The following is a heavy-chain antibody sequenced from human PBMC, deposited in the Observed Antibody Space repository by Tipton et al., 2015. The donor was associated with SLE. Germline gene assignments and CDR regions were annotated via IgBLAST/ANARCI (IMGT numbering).Heavy chain of an antibody. Sequence: TLSLTCAVYGGSFSGYYWSWIRQPPGKGLEWIGEINHSGSTNYNPSLKSRVTISIDTSKNQFSLKVSSGTAADTAVYYCARGRYCSSTSCSYYLDYWGQGTLVTVSS. D-gene: IGHD2-2*01. V-gene: IGHV4-34*01. CDR3: ARGRYCSSTSCSYYLDY. CDR2: INHSGST. CDR1: GGSFSGYY. J-gene: IGHJ4*02.